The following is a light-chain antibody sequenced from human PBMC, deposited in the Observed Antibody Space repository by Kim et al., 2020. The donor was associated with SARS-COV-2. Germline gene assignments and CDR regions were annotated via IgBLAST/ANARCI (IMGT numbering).Light chain of an antibody. Sequence: QSALTQPASVSGSPGQSITISCIGSSSDVGGYDSVSWYQQHPGKAPKLMIFDVSDRPSGVSNRFSGSKSGNTASLTISGLQADDEADYYCSLYTENSPYVVFGGGTQLTVL. CDR1: SSDVGGYDS. CDR2: DVS. J-gene: IGLJ2*01. CDR3: SLYTENSPYVV. V-gene: IGLV2-14*01.